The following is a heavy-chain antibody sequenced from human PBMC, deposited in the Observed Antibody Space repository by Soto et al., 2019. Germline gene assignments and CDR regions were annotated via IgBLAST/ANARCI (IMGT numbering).Heavy chain of an antibody. CDR2: MNPNSGDT. CDR1: GYNFTNYD. Sequence: ASVKVSCKASGYNFTNYDINWVRQASGQGLEWMGWMNPNSGDTGFAQNFQGRVTMTRNTSISTAYMELSSLRSEDTAVYYCTRVPRDSTTRDHWGHGTLVIVS. D-gene: IGHD2-21*02. V-gene: IGHV1-8*01. J-gene: IGHJ4*01. CDR3: TRVPRDSTTRDH.